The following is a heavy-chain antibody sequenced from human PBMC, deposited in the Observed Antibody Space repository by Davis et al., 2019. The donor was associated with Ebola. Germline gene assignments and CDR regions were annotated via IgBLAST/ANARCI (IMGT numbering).Heavy chain of an antibody. V-gene: IGHV3-53*01. CDR2: LHSGHQT. J-gene: IGHJ4*02. CDR1: GFTFSNAW. CDR3: MSYDD. Sequence: GESLKISCAASGFTFSNAWMNWVRQAPGKGLEWVSMLHSGHQTYYTDSVKDRFTISRDDSKNTVFLQMSGLKVEDTAVYYCMSYDDWGQGTLVTVSS.